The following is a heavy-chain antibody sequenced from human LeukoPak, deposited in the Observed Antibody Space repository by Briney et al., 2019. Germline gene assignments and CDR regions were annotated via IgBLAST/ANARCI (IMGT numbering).Heavy chain of an antibody. CDR2: IIPIFGAA. V-gene: IGHV1-69*13. J-gene: IGHJ3*02. D-gene: IGHD3-3*01. CDR3: ARDSRGNYDFWSGPPFDI. Sequence: SVKVSCKASGGTFSSYAISWVRQAPGQGLEWMGGIIPIFGAANYAQKFQGRVTITADESTSTAYMELSSLRSEDTAVYYCARDSRGNYDFWSGPPFDIWGQGTMVTVSS. CDR1: GGTFSSYA.